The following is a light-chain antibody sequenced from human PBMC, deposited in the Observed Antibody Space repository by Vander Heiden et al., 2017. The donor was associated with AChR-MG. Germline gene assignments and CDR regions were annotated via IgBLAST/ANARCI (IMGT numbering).Light chain of an antibody. CDR1: SSDGGGYNY. CDR2: DVS. Sequence: QSALTQPASVSGSPGQSITIPCTGTSSDGGGYNYVSWYQQHPGKAPKLMIYDVSNRPSGVSNRFSGSKSGNTASLTISGLQAEDEADYYCSSYTSSSTLEFGGGTKLTVL. V-gene: IGLV2-14*03. J-gene: IGLJ2*01. CDR3: SSYTSSSTLE.